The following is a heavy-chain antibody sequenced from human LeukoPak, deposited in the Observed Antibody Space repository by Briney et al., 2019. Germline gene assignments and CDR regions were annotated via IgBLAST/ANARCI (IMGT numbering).Heavy chain of an antibody. Sequence: GGSLRLSCAASGFTFSGYAMHWVRQAPGKGLEWVAVISYDGSNKYYADSVKGRFTISRDNSKNTLCLQMNSLRGEDTAVYYCARDRIAAASTDWFDPWGQGTLVTVSS. J-gene: IGHJ5*02. V-gene: IGHV3-30*04. CDR2: ISYDGSNK. CDR3: ARDRIAAASTDWFDP. CDR1: GFTFSGYA. D-gene: IGHD6-13*01.